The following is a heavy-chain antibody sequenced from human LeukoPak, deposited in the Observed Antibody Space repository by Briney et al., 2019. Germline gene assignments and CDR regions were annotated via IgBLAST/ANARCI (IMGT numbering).Heavy chain of an antibody. J-gene: IGHJ4*02. CDR3: AKDQTVTTTNSYDY. D-gene: IGHD4-17*01. CDR1: GFTFDDYA. CDR2: ISWNSGSI. V-gene: IGHV3-9*01. Sequence: GRSLRLSCAASGFTFDDYAMHWVRHAPGKGLEWVSGISWNSGSIGYADSVKGRFTISRDNAKNSLYLQMNSLRAEDTALYYCAKDQTVTTTNSYDYWGQGTLVTVSS.